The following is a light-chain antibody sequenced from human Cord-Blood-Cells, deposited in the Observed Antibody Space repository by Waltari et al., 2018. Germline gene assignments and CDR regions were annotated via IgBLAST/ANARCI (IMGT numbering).Light chain of an antibody. CDR3: QRTYNAPRT. V-gene: IGKV1-27*01. J-gene: IGKJ1*01. Sequence: SQLSKSTFSLSAYVGDRDTITCRVSQGISSYLNWYRQKPVKVTKLLIYSASNLQSAVPSRFSGSGSGTEFTLTISSLQPEDVATYYGQRTYNAPRTFGQGTKVEIK. CDR2: SAS. CDR1: QGISSY.